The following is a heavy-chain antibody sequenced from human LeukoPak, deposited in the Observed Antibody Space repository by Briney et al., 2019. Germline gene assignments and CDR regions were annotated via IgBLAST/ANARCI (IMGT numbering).Heavy chain of an antibody. CDR2: ISAYNGNT. V-gene: IGHV1-18*01. CDR3: ARLWVPDDQLRFLEWFGYYYYGMDV. CDR1: GYTFTSYG. Sequence: GASVKVSCKASGYTFTSYGISWVRQAPGQGLEWMGWISAYNGNTNYAQKLQGRVTMTTDTSTSTAYMELRSLRSDDTAVYYCARLWVPDDQLRFLEWFGYYYYGMDVWGQGTTVTVSS. J-gene: IGHJ6*02. D-gene: IGHD3-3*01.